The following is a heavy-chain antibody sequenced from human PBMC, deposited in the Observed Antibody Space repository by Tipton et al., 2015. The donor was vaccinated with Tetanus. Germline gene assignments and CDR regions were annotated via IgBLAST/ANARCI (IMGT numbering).Heavy chain of an antibody. CDR3: ARGHGDATYLDY. CDR2: INHSGST. Sequence: TLSLTCAVYGGSFSGYYWSWIHQPPGKGLEWIGEINHSGSTNYNPSLKSRVTISVDTSKNQFSLKLSSVTAADTAVYYCARGHGDATYLDYWGQGTLVTVSS. V-gene: IGHV4-34*01. J-gene: IGHJ4*02. D-gene: IGHD7-27*01. CDR1: GGSFSGYY.